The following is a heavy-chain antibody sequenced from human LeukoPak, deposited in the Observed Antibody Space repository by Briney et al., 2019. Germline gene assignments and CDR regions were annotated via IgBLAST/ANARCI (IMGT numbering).Heavy chain of an antibody. CDR2: IAASGST. CDR1: GFTFSSSA. Sequence: PGGSLRLSCAASGFTFSSSAMTWVRQAPGKGLEWVSAIAASGSTFYTESVKGRFTISRDNSKNTLYLQMSSLRAEDTAIYYRAKDNGWLPVYWGQGTLVTVSS. V-gene: IGHV3-23*01. D-gene: IGHD3-9*01. J-gene: IGHJ4*02. CDR3: AKDNGWLPVY.